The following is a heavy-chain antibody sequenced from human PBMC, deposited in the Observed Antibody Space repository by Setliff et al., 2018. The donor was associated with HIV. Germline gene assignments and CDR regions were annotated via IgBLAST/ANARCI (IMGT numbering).Heavy chain of an antibody. D-gene: IGHD5-12*01. CDR2: IHTRGST. CDR3: AGSPLYSGYERYYFDY. CDR1: GGSISSGSHY. Sequence: PSETLSLTCTVSGGSISSGSHYWSWIRQPAGKGLEWIGRIHTRGSTDYNPSLKSRVAISVDTSKNQFSLKLSSVTAADTAVYYCAGSPLYSGYERYYFDYWGQGTLVTVSS. J-gene: IGHJ4*02. V-gene: IGHV4-61*02.